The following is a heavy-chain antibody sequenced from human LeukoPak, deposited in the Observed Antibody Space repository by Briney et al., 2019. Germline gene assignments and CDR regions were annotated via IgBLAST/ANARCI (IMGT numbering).Heavy chain of an antibody. D-gene: IGHD2-21*02. CDR1: GFTFSSYA. CDR3: AKRLGDPRAFDS. V-gene: IGHV3-23*01. J-gene: IGHJ4*02. CDR2: ISGSGSYT. Sequence: GGALRLSCAASGFTFSSYAMTWVRQAPGKGLEWVSPISGSGSYTYYADPVKGRFTISRDNSRNTLYLQMNSLRVEDTALYYCAKRLGDPRAFDSWGQGTLVTVSS.